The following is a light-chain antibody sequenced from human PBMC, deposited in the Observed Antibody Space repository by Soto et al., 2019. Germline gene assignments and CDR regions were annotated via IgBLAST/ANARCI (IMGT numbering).Light chain of an antibody. J-gene: IGKJ4*01. Sequence: DIVSTQSPGTVSLSPGERATLSGRASQSVSSNYLAWYRQKPGQAPSLLIYDASNRDTGIPARFSGRGSGTDCTLTISRLEPEDVSVDYCQQRSNWPLTFGGGTKVDIK. CDR1: QSVSSNY. CDR2: DAS. V-gene: IGKV3D-20*02. CDR3: QQRSNWPLT.